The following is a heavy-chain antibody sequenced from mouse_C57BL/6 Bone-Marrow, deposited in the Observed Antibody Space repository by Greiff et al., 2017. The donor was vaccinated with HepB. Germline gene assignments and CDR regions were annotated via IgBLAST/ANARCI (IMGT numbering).Heavy chain of an antibody. D-gene: IGHD2-2*01. CDR1: GYAFSSYW. J-gene: IGHJ2*01. V-gene: IGHV1-80*01. CDR2: IYPGDGDT. Sequence: QVQLQQSGAELVKPGASVKISCKASGYAFSSYWMNWVKQRPGKGLEWIGQIYPGDGDTNYNGKFKGTATLTADKSSSTAYMQLSSLTSEDSAVYFCARWGLWLYYFDYWGQGTTLTVSS. CDR3: ARWGLWLYYFDY.